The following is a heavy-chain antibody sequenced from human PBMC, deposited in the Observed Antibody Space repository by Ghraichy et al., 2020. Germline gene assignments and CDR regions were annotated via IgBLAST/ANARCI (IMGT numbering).Heavy chain of an antibody. J-gene: IGHJ6*02. CDR1: GFTFSSYG. CDR3: AKDGPAPAAPLVYYYYGMDV. V-gene: IGHV3-30*18. Sequence: GGSLRLSCAASGFTFSSYGMHWVRQAPGKGLEWVAVISYDGSNKYYADSVKGRFTISRDNSKNTLYLQMNSLRAEDTAVYYCAKDGPAPAAPLVYYYYGMDVWGQGTTVTVSS. CDR2: ISYDGSNK. D-gene: IGHD6-13*01.